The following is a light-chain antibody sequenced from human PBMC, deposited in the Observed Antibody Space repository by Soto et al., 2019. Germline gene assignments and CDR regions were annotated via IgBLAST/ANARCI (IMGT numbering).Light chain of an antibody. CDR3: SSYGGRYSAL. J-gene: IGLJ2*01. CDR2: DVS. V-gene: IGLV2-11*01. CDR1: SSDVGDYNY. Sequence: QSALTQPRSVSGSPGQSVTISCNGTSSDVGDYNYVSWYQHLPGKAPKLMIYDVSKRPSGVPDRFSGSKSGNTASLTISGLHLEDEADYYCSSYGGRYSALFGGGTKVTVL.